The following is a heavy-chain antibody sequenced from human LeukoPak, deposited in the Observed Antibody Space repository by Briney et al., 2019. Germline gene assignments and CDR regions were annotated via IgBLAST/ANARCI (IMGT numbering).Heavy chain of an antibody. Sequence: PSETLSLTCTVSGGSISSYYWSWIRQPPGMGLEWVGYIYYSGSTNYNPSLKSRVTISVDTSKNQFSLKLSSVTAADTAVYYCAREEYSRFDYWGQGTLVTVSS. J-gene: IGHJ4*02. CDR3: AREEYSRFDY. CDR2: IYYSGST. V-gene: IGHV4-59*01. CDR1: GGSISSYY. D-gene: IGHD6-6*01.